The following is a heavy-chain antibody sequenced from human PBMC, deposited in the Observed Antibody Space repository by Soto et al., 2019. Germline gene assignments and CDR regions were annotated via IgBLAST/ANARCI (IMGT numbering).Heavy chain of an antibody. V-gene: IGHV1-46*01. D-gene: IGHD5-18*01. J-gene: IGHJ5*02. CDR1: GYTFTSYY. CDR3: ARVYPSDTRYGYVGNYRFDP. CDR2: INPSGGST. Sequence: GASVKVSCKASGYTFTSYYMHWVRQAPGQGLEWMGIINPSGGSTSYAQKFQGRVTMTRDTSTSTVYMELSSLRSEDTAVYYCARVYPSDTRYGYVGNYRFDPWGQGTLVTVSS.